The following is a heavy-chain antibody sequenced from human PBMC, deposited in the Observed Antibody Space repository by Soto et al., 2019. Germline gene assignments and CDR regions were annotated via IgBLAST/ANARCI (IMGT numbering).Heavy chain of an antibody. CDR1: GFTFSSYA. V-gene: IGHV3-23*01. Sequence: EVQLLESGGGLVQPGGSLTLACAASGFTFSSYAMSWVRQAPGKGLEWVSAIVGSGGSTKYADSVKGRFTISRDNSKNTLFLQMNSPGAEDTAVYYCAKEVTEFTAMVLGTDVWGQGTSVTVSS. J-gene: IGHJ6*02. D-gene: IGHD5-18*01. CDR2: IVGSGGST. CDR3: AKEVTEFTAMVLGTDV.